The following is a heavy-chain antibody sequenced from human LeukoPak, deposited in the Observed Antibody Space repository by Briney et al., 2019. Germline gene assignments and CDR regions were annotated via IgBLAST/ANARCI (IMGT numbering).Heavy chain of an antibody. J-gene: IGHJ4*02. Sequence: PSETLSLTCTVSGASISGTAYYWGWVRQPPRTGLEWIGNIYYRGSAYYNASLQSRVTISIDTSKNQFSLRLSSVTAADTAMYFCAKSGGYGLIDYWGRGTLVTVSS. V-gene: IGHV4-39*01. CDR1: GASISGTAYY. D-gene: IGHD1-26*01. CDR2: IYYRGSA. CDR3: AKSGGYGLIDY.